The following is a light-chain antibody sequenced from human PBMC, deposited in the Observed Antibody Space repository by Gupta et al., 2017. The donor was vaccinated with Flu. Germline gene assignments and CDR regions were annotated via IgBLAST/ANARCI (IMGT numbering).Light chain of an antibody. J-gene: IGLJ3*02. CDR2: RNN. V-gene: IGLV1-47*01. CDR3: AAWDDSRSGWV. CDR1: SSNIGSNY. Sequence: QSVLTQPPSASGTPGQRVTISCSGSSSNIGSNYVYWYQQLPGTAPKLLIYRNNQRPSGVPARFSGSKSGTSAAVAISGLRAEDEADYYCAAWDDSRSGWVFGGGTKLTVL.